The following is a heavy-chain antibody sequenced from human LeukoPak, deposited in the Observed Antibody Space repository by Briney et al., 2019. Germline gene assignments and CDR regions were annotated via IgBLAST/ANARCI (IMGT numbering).Heavy chain of an antibody. D-gene: IGHD2-15*01. J-gene: IGHJ4*02. CDR2: IRFDGSNK. CDR1: GFTFSNYG. V-gene: IGHV3-30*02. Sequence: GGSLRLSCAASGFTFSNYGVHWVRQAPGKGLEWVSFIRFDGSNKYYADSVKGRFTISRDNAKNSLYLQMNSLRAEDTAVYYCAGRPLGYCSGGSCWEDYFDYWGQGTLVTVSS. CDR3: AGRPLGYCSGGSCWEDYFDY.